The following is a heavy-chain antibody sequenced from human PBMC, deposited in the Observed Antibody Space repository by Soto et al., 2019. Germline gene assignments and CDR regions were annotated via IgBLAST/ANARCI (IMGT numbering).Heavy chain of an antibody. CDR2: ISYDGSNR. CDR3: AKDRFGTDKAMGPIDY. CDR1: GFTFSSYG. V-gene: IGHV3-30*18. Sequence: GGSLRLSCAGSGFTFSSYGMHWVRQAPGKGLEWVAVISYDGSNRYYGDSVKGRFTISRDNSKNTLYLQMNSLRAEDTAVYYCAKDRFGTDKAMGPIDYWGQGTLVTVSS. J-gene: IGHJ4*02. D-gene: IGHD5-18*01.